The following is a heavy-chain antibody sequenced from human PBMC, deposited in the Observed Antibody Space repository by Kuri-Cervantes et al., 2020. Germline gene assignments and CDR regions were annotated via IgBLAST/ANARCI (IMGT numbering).Heavy chain of an antibody. J-gene: IGHJ4*02. CDR1: GFTFDDYA. CDR2: ISWNSGSI. V-gene: IGHV3-9*01. CDR3: AKDQNYSFLSGYYTD. Sequence: GGSLRLSSAASGFTFDDYAMHWVRQAPGKGLEWVSGISWNSGSIGYADSVKGRFTISRDNAKNSLYLQMNSLRAEDTALYYCAKDQNYSFLSGYYTDWGQGTLVTVSS. D-gene: IGHD3-3*01.